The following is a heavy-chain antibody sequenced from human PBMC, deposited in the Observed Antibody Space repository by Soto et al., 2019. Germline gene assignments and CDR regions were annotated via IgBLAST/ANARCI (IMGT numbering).Heavy chain of an antibody. CDR3: ARGYGYGDPGNAFHI. J-gene: IGHJ3*02. V-gene: IGHV4-31*03. Sequence: QVQLQESGPGLVKPSQTLSLSCTVSGGSISSRGYFWSWIRQQTGKGPEWLGHIFYTGTTNYNPSLKSRVVISADTSQKQFSLRLTSVTAADTAVYYCARGYGYGDPGNAFHIWGQGTMVTVSS. CDR2: IFYTGTT. CDR1: GGSISSRGYF. D-gene: IGHD4-17*01.